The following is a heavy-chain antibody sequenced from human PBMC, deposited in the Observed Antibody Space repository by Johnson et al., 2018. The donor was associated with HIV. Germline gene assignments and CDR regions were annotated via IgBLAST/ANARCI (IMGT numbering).Heavy chain of an antibody. CDR1: GFTFDDYG. CDR2: ISWNSGSI. D-gene: IGHD1-26*01. Sequence: VQLVEPGGGVVRPGGSLRLSCAASGFTFDDYGMSWVRQGPGKGLEWVSGISWNSGSIGYADSVKGRFPISRDNSKNSLYLQMNSLRAEDTAVYYCAKDMRQWELLDAFDIWGQGTMVTVSS. CDR3: AKDMRQWELLDAFDI. J-gene: IGHJ3*02. V-gene: IGHV3-20*04.